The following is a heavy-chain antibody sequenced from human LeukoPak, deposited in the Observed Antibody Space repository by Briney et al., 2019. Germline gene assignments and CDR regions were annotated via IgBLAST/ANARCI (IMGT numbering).Heavy chain of an antibody. CDR1: GGSISSGDYY. V-gene: IGHV4-30-4*08. D-gene: IGHD3-22*01. Sequence: SQTLSLTCNVSGGSISSGDYYWSWIRQPPGKGLEWIGYIYYSGSTYYNPSLKSRVTISVDTSKNQFSLKLSSVTAADTAVYYCARTEVMDSSGYYYGSFDYWGQGTLVTVSS. CDR2: IYYSGST. CDR3: ARTEVMDSSGYYYGSFDY. J-gene: IGHJ4*02.